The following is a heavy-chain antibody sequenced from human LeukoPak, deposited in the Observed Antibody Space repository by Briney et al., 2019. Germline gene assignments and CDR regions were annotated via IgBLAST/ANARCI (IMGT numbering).Heavy chain of an antibody. CDR1: GYSISSGYY. D-gene: IGHD3-16*02. CDR3: ARVGYRGGLDY. CDR2: IYHSGST. V-gene: IGHV4-38-2*02. Sequence: SETLSLTCTVSGYSISSGYYWGWIRQPPGKGLEWIGSIYHSGSTYYNPSLKSRVTISVDTSKNQFSLKLSSVTAADTAVYYCARVGYRGGLDYWGQGTLVTVSS. J-gene: IGHJ4*02.